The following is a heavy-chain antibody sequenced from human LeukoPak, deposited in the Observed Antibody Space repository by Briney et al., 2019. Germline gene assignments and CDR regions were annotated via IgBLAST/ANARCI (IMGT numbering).Heavy chain of an antibody. V-gene: IGHV4-31*03. Sequence: SETLSLTCTVSGDSISTGGYYWNWIRQLPGKGLEWIGCIYYSGNTYYNPSLQSRVTISVDTSRNMFSLRLTSVTAADTALYYCARLKKAEGSLLDFWGQGSLDTVSS. CDR2: IYYSGNT. CDR3: ARLKKAEGSLLDF. CDR1: GDSISTGGYY. J-gene: IGHJ4*02.